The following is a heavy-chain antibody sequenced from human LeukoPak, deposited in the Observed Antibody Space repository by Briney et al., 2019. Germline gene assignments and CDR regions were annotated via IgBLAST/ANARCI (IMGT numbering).Heavy chain of an antibody. CDR2: ISYDGSNK. D-gene: IGHD6-13*01. Sequence: GRSLRLSCAASGFTFSSYGMHWVRQAPGKGLEWVAVISYDGSNKYYADSVKGRFTISRDNSKNTLYLQMNSLRAGDTAVYYCAKDLSSSSWYVGNFDYWGQGTLVTVSS. CDR1: GFTFSSYG. J-gene: IGHJ4*02. CDR3: AKDLSSSSWYVGNFDY. V-gene: IGHV3-30*18.